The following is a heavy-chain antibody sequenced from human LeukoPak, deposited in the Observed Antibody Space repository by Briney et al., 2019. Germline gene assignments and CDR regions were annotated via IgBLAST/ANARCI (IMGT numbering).Heavy chain of an antibody. Sequence: ASVKVSCKASGYTFTSYGISWVRQVPGQGLEWMGWISTYNGETNYAEKVQGRVTLATDTSTNTAYMEMRSLRSDDTAIYYCARGVDDFGDFCFDYWGRGTQVTVSS. CDR2: ISTYNGET. V-gene: IGHV1-18*01. CDR1: GYTFTSYG. J-gene: IGHJ4*02. D-gene: IGHD4-17*01. CDR3: ARGVDDFGDFCFDY.